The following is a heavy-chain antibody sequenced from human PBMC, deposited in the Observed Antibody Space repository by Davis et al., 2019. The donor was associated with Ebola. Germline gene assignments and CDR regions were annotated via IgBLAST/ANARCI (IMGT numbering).Heavy chain of an antibody. CDR2: ISTSSSYI. D-gene: IGHD2-15*01. CDR3: ARAAAFYYYYGMDV. CDR1: GFTFSSYS. Sequence: GESLKISCAASGFTFSSYSMNWVRQAPGKGLEWVSSISTSSSYIYYADSVKGRFTISRDNAKNSLYLQMNSLRAEDTAVYYCARAAAFYYYYGMDVWGQGTTVTVSS. V-gene: IGHV3-21*01. J-gene: IGHJ6*02.